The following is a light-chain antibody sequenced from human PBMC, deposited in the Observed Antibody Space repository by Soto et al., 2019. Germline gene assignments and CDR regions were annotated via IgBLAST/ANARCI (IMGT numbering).Light chain of an antibody. V-gene: IGKV3-20*01. CDR3: QTYGDPLFT. CDR1: QRVSNSL. Sequence: EIVLTQSPGTLSLSPGDRATLSCRASQRVSNSLVAWYQQKPGHAPRPIMSAASSRATGIPDMCCGSGSGTYFTLTISSLAPEAFTLYYCQTYGDPLFTFGPGTKVETK. J-gene: IGKJ3*01. CDR2: AAS.